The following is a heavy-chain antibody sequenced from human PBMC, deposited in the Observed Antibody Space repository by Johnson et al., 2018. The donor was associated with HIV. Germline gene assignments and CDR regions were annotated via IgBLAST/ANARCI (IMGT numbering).Heavy chain of an antibody. CDR2: INWNGGST. CDR1: GFTFDDYG. V-gene: IGHV3-20*04. Sequence: VQLVESGGGVVRPGGSLRLSCAAFGFTFDDYGMSWVRQAPGKGLEWVAGINWNGGSTYYAESVKGRFTISRDNSKKTLYLQMSSLRAEDTAVYYCANALIFDAFDIWGQGTMVTVSS. D-gene: IGHD3-9*01. J-gene: IGHJ3*02. CDR3: ANALIFDAFDI.